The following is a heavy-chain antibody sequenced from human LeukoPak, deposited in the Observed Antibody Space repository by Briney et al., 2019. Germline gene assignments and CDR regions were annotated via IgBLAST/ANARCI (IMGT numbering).Heavy chain of an antibody. CDR1: GFTFSSYW. Sequence: GGSLRLSCAASGFTFSSYWMSWVRQAPGKGLEWVANIDQDGSGKYYVDSVKGRFTISRDNAKNSLYLQMNSLRAEDTAVYYCARVVGAGYFDLWGRGTLVTVSS. J-gene: IGHJ2*01. CDR3: ARVVGAGYFDL. D-gene: IGHD1-26*01. V-gene: IGHV3-7*01. CDR2: IDQDGSGK.